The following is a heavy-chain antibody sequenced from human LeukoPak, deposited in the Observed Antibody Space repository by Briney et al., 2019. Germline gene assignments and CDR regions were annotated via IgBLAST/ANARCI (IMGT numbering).Heavy chain of an antibody. CDR3: ARLVEMATSQGGYYFDY. D-gene: IGHD5-24*01. CDR2: IYYSGST. J-gene: IGHJ4*02. V-gene: IGHV4-59*08. Sequence: PSETLSLTCTVSGGSISSYCWSWIRQPPGKGLEWIGYIYYSGSTNYNPSLKSRVTISVDTSKNQFSLKLSSVTAADTAVYYCARLVEMATSQGGYYFDYWGQGTLVTVSS. CDR1: GGSISSYC.